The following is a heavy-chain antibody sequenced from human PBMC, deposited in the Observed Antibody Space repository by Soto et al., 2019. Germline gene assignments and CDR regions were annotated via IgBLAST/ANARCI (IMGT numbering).Heavy chain of an antibody. J-gene: IGHJ5*02. CDR1: GGSVSSGSYY. Sequence: QVQLQESGPGLVKPSETLSLTCTVSGGSVSSGSYYWSWIRQPPGKGLEWIGYIYYSGGTKYNPSLKSRVTISVDRSRSQFSMKLRSVTPADTAVYYCARDGGTRWFDPWGQGTLVTVSS. CDR3: ARDGGTRWFDP. D-gene: IGHD1-1*01. V-gene: IGHV4-61*01. CDR2: IYYSGGT.